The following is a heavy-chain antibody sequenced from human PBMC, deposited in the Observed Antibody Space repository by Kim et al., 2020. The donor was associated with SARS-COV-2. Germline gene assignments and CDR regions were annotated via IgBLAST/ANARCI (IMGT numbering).Heavy chain of an antibody. Sequence: GGSLRLSCAASGFTFSSYAMHWVRQAPGKGLEWVAVISYDGSNKYYADSVKGRFTISRDNSKNTLYLQMNSLRAEDTAVYYCARELDEDSSSAYMDVWGKGTTVTVSS. CDR1: GFTFSSYA. V-gene: IGHV3-30-3*01. J-gene: IGHJ6*03. CDR3: ARELDEDSSSAYMDV. CDR2: ISYDGSNK. D-gene: IGHD6-6*01.